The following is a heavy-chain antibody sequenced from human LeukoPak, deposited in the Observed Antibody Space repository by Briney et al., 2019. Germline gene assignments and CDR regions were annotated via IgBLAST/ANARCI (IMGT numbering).Heavy chain of an antibody. V-gene: IGHV3-23*01. D-gene: IGHD2-2*01. CDR2: ISGSGGST. CDR3: AKDGVYCSSTSCYYYYGMDV. J-gene: IGHJ6*02. CDR1: GFSFSNYA. Sequence: GGSLRLSCAASGFSFSNYAMSWVRQAPGKGLEWVSSISGSGGSTYYADSVKGRFTISRDNSKNTLYLQMNSLRAEDTAVYYCAKDGVYCSSTSCYYYYGMDVWGQGTTVTVSS.